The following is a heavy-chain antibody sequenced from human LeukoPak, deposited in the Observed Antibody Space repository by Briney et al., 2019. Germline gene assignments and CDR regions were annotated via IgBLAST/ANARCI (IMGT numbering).Heavy chain of an antibody. Sequence: ASVKVSCKASGYTFTNYGVSWVRQAPGQGLEWMGWIHTYNGHTNYAQKLQGRVTMTTDTSTSTAYMELSSLRSDDTAVYYCARDPGGTGPYYFDCWGQGTLATVSS. J-gene: IGHJ4*02. CDR1: GYTFTNYG. CDR2: IHTYNGHT. D-gene: IGHD1-1*01. CDR3: ARDPGGTGPYYFDC. V-gene: IGHV1-18*01.